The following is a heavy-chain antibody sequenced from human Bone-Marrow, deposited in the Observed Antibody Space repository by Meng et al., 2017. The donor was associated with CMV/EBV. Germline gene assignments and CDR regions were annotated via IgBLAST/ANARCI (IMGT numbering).Heavy chain of an antibody. CDR2: TYYRYKWYN. D-gene: IGHD6-19*01. CDR1: GDSVSSNSAA. J-gene: IGHJ4*02. CDR3: AREGRRWLYIDF. V-gene: IGHV6-1*01. Sequence: GDSVSSNSAAWNWIRKSPSRGLEWLGRTYYRYKWYNDYALSVKGRITITPDTSKNQFSLQVNSVTPEDTAVYYCAREGRRWLYIDFWGQGTLVTVSS.